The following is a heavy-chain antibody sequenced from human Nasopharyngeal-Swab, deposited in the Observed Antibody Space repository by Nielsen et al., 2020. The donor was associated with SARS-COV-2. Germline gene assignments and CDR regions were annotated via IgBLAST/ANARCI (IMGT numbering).Heavy chain of an antibody. CDR2: MNPNSGNT. Sequence: APVKVSCKASGYTFTSYDINWVRQATGQGLEWMGWMNPNSGNTGYAQKFQGRVTMTRNTSISTAYMELSSLRSEDTAVYYCARAGKIHLWFNSLYYFDYWGQGTLVTVSS. CDR3: ARAGKIHLWFNSLYYFDY. CDR1: GYTFTSYD. D-gene: IGHD5-18*01. J-gene: IGHJ4*02. V-gene: IGHV1-8*01.